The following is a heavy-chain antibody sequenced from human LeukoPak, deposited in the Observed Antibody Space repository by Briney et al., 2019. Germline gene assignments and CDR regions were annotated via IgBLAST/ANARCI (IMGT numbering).Heavy chain of an antibody. V-gene: IGHV4-59*01. D-gene: IGHD1-26*01. CDR1: GGSISSYY. J-gene: IGHJ6*03. CDR3: ARGIVGAPDYYYYYMDV. Sequence: SSETLSLTCTVSGGSISSYYWSWIRQPPGKGLEWIGYIYYSGSTNYNPSLKSRVTISVDTSKNQFSLKLSSVTAADTAVYYCARGIVGAPDYYYYYMDVWGKGTTVTVSS. CDR2: IYYSGST.